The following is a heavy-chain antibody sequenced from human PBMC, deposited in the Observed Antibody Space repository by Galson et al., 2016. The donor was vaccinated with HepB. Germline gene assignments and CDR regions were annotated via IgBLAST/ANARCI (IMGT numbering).Heavy chain of an antibody. CDR1: GFTFNSYA. CDR2: ISDNGHAT. J-gene: IGHJ4*02. CDR3: AKCPPGTRGSLDS. V-gene: IGHV3-23*01. Sequence: SLRLSCAGSGFTFNSYAMNWVRQAPGKGLEWISLISDNGHATYYADPVRGRFSIARDNSKNTLYLQMNSLRADDTAVYYCAKCPPGTRGSLDSWGQGTLVTVSS. D-gene: IGHD1-14*01.